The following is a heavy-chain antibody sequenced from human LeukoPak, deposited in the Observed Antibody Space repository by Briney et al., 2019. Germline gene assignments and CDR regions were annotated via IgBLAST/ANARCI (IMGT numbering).Heavy chain of an antibody. CDR2: ISGSGGYI. D-gene: IGHD2-21*02. Sequence: GGSLRLSCAASGFTFSSYAMSWVRQAPGKGLERVSAISGSGGYIYYADSVKGRFTISRDNSKNTLYLQMNSLRAEDTAVYYCAKDKTPYGGGDCYLDYWGQGTLVTVSS. V-gene: IGHV3-23*01. J-gene: IGHJ4*02. CDR3: AKDKTPYGGGDCYLDY. CDR1: GFTFSSYA.